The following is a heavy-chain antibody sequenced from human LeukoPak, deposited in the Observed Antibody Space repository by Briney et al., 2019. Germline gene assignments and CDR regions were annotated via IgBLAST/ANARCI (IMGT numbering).Heavy chain of an antibody. CDR2: IYYTGGT. CDR1: GGSITGYY. Sequence: SETLTLTCTVSGGSITGYYWNWIRQPPGKGLEWIGYIYYTGGTYYNPSLESRVTIPVDTSKSQFSLKLNSVTAADTAVYYCARRIVSVPATQQGNWLDPWGQGTLVTVSS. D-gene: IGHD2-15*01. CDR3: ARRIVSVPATQQGNWLDP. V-gene: IGHV4-59*08. J-gene: IGHJ5*02.